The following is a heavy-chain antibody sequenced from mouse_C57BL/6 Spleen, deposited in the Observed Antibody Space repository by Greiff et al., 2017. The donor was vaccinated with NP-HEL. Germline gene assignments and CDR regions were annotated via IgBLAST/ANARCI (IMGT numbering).Heavy chain of an antibody. D-gene: IGHD2-4*01. CDR1: GYTFTSYW. CDR3: ARRGDYDRGFDY. V-gene: IGHV1-50*01. Sequence: QVQLQQSGAELVKPGASVKLSCKASGYTFTSYWMQWVKQRPGQGLEWIGEIDPSDSYTNYNQKFKGKATLTVDTSSSTAYMQLSSLTSEDSAVYYCARRGDYDRGFDYWGQGTTLTVSS. J-gene: IGHJ2*01. CDR2: IDPSDSYT.